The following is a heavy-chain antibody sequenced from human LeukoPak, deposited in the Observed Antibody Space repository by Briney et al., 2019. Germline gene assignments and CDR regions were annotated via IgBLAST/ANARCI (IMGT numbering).Heavy chain of an antibody. CDR2: IKQDGSEK. CDR3: ARMRPYYFDY. CDR1: GFTFSSYC. Sequence: GGSLRLSCAASGFTFSSYCMSWVRQAPGKGLEWVANIKQDGSEKYYVDSVKGRFTISRDNAKNSLYLQMNSLRAEDTAVYYCARMRPYYFDYWGQGTLVTVSS. J-gene: IGHJ4*02. V-gene: IGHV3-7*01.